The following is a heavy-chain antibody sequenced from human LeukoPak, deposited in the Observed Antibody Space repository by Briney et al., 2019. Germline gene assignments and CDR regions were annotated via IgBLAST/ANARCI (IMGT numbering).Heavy chain of an antibody. CDR3: VKGFSAHWLN. D-gene: IGHD3-22*01. J-gene: IGHJ4*02. Sequence: PGGSLRLACAASGFIFSSDDMTWVRQAPGKGLEWVSGISASGGGKWYADPVRGRFTVTRDNSQNTLYLQMNNLRAEDTAMYYCVKGFSAHWLNWGQGALVTVSS. CDR1: GFIFSSDD. CDR2: ISASGGGK. V-gene: IGHV3-23*01.